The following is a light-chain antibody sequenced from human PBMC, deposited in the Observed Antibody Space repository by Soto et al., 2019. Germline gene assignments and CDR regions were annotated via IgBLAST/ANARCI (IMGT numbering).Light chain of an antibody. Sequence: EILLPQSPGTLSLSPGEGATISCRASQSVSSHLVWYQQKNGQAPRLLISDASNRDTGIPARFSGKRSGTDFTLAINRLEPEDFTVYYCQQRSSSPITFGQGTRLEIK. CDR2: DAS. J-gene: IGKJ5*01. CDR1: QSVSSH. CDR3: QQRSSSPIT. V-gene: IGKV3-11*01.